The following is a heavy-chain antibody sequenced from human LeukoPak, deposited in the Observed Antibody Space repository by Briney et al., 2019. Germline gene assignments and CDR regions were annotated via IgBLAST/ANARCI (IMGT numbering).Heavy chain of an antibody. Sequence: PGGSLRLSCAASGFTFSTSWMSWVRQVPGKGLEWVANIKKDGSETYYVDSVKGRFTISRDNAKNSLYLQMNSLRAEDTAMYYCARLGAYSSGWYYFDYWGQGTLVTVSS. J-gene: IGHJ4*02. CDR1: GFTFSTSW. CDR3: ARLGAYSSGWYYFDY. V-gene: IGHV3-7*03. D-gene: IGHD6-19*01. CDR2: IKKDGSET.